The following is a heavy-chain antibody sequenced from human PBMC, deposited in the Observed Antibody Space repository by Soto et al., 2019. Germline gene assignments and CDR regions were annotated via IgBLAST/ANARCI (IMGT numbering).Heavy chain of an antibody. Sequence: GGSLRLSCAASGFTFSSYAMSWVRQAPGKGLEWVSAISGSGGSTYYADSVKGRFTISRDNSKNTLYLQMNSLRAEDTAVYYCARGHSYQDMGFDYWGQGTLVTVSS. CDR1: GFTFSSYA. V-gene: IGHV3-23*01. CDR2: ISGSGGST. CDR3: ARGHSYQDMGFDY. D-gene: IGHD5-18*01. J-gene: IGHJ4*02.